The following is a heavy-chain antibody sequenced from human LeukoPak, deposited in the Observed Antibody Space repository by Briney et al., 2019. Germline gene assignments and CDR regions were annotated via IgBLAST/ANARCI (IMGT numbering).Heavy chain of an antibody. Sequence: ASVKVSCKASGYTFTGYYMHWVRQAPGQGLEWMGWINPNSGGTNYAQKFQGRVTMTRDTSISTAYMELCRLRSDDTAVYYCARSEVYYYGMDVWGQGTTVTVSS. CDR3: ARSEVYYYGMDV. CDR1: GYTFTGYY. CDR2: INPNSGGT. J-gene: IGHJ6*02. V-gene: IGHV1-2*02.